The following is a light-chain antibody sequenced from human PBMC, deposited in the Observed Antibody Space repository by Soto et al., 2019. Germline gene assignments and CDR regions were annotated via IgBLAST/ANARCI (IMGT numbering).Light chain of an antibody. J-gene: IGKJ5*01. CDR1: QSVRNK. CDR2: DTS. V-gene: IGKV3-15*01. CDR3: QQYNIWRSIT. Sequence: EIVVTQSPATMSVSPGERVTLSCRASQSVRNKVAWYQQKPGQTPRVIIYDTSTRAADIPARFSGSGYGTYFTLTISSLQSEDFAVYYCQQYNIWRSITVGPVTRLEIK.